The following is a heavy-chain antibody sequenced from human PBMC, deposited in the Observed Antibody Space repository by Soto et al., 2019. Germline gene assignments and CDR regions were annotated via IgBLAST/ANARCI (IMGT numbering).Heavy chain of an antibody. J-gene: IGHJ6*02. CDR2: IYYTGST. CDR1: GASISNTGSY. CDR3: ASGPNIYYAMDV. V-gene: IGHV4-39*01. Sequence: QLQLQESGPGLVKPSETLSLTCTVSGASISNTGSYWGWIRQSTGRGLEWIGDIYYTGSTYYSPSLKSRLTISLDPSNNHFSLRLTSVTAADSAVYFCASGPNIYYAMDVWGRGTTVTVSS.